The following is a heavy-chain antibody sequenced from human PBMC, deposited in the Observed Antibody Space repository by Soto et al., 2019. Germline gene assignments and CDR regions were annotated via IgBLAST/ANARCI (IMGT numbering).Heavy chain of an antibody. V-gene: IGHV6-1*01. CDR3: AIEGGDSSSWHFNY. J-gene: IGHJ4*02. CDR1: GDSVSSNSAA. CDR2: TYYRSKWNN. D-gene: IGHD6-13*01. Sequence: SQTLSLTCVISGDSVSSNSAAWNWVRQSPSRGLEWLGRTYYRSKWNNDYAVSVKRRITINPDTSKNQFSLQLNSVTPEDTAVYYCAIEGGDSSSWHFNYWGQGTLILVSS.